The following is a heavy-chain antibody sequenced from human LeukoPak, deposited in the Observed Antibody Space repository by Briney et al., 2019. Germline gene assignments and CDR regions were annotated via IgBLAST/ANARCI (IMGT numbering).Heavy chain of an antibody. D-gene: IGHD6-13*01. J-gene: IGHJ4*02. Sequence: ASVKVSCKASGYTFTGYYMHWVRQAPGQGLEWMGRINTNSGGTNYAQKFQGRVTMTRETSISTAYMELSRLRSDDTAVYYCARGPYIAAAGVDYWGQGTLVTVSS. CDR2: INTNSGGT. V-gene: IGHV1-2*06. CDR1: GYTFTGYY. CDR3: ARGPYIAAAGVDY.